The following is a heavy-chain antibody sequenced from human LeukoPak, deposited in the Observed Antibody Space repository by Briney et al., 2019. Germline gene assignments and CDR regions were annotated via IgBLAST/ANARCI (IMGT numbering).Heavy chain of an antibody. J-gene: IGHJ5*02. CDR3: ARGTFGVVINNWFDP. D-gene: IGHD3-3*01. CDR2: IIPIFGTA. Sequence: SVKVSCKASVGTFSSYAISWVRQAPGQGLEWMGGIIPIFGTANYAQKFHGRVTITADESTSTAYMELSSLRSEDTAVYYCARGTFGVVINNWFDPWGQGTLVTVSS. V-gene: IGHV1-69*13. CDR1: VGTFSSYA.